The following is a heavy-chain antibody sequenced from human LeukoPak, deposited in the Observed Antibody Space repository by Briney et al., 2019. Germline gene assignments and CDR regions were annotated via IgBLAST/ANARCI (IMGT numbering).Heavy chain of an antibody. J-gene: IGHJ6*03. V-gene: IGHV3-48*01. CDR3: ARDRGYYYYYYMDV. CDR1: GFTFSSYS. Sequence: GGSLTLSCAGSGFTFSSYSMNWVRQAPGKGLEWVSYISSSSSTIYYADSVKGRFTISRDNAKNSLYLQMNSLRAEDTAVYYCARDRGYYYYYYMDVWGKGTTVTVSS. CDR2: ISSSSSTI.